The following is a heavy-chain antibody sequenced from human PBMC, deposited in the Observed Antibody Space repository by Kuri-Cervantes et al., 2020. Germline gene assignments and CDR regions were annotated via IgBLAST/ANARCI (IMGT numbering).Heavy chain of an antibody. V-gene: IGHV4-30-4*01. Sequence: LRLSCTVSGGSISSGDYYWSWIRQPPGKGLEWIGYIYYSGSTNYNPPLKSRVTISVDTSKNQFSLKLSSVTAADTAVYYCARGRGYSSSSDYYYYYMDVWGKGTTVTVSS. D-gene: IGHD6-13*01. J-gene: IGHJ6*03. CDR3: ARGRGYSSSSDYYYYYMDV. CDR2: IYYSGST. CDR1: GGSISSGDYY.